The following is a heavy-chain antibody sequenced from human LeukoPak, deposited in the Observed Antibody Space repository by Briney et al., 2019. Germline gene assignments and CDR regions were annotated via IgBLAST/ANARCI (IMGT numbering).Heavy chain of an antibody. Sequence: GRSLRLSCAASGFTFSSYGMHWVRQAPGKGLEWVAVISYDGSNKYYADSVKGRFTISRDNSKNTLYLQMNSLRPEDSAVYFCAKDRSTGWYAGFDFWGQGTLVTVSS. D-gene: IGHD6-19*01. J-gene: IGHJ5*01. CDR1: GFTFSSYG. CDR3: AKDRSTGWYAGFDF. CDR2: ISYDGSNK. V-gene: IGHV3-30*18.